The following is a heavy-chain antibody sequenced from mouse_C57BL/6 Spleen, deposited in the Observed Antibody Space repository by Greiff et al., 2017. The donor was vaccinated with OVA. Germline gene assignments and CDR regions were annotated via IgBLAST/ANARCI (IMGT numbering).Heavy chain of an antibody. J-gene: IGHJ1*03. Sequence: VQLQQSGAELVRPGASVKLSCTASGFNIKDDYMHWVKQRPEQGLEWIGWIDPENGDTEYASKFQGKATITADTSSNTAYLQLSSLTSEDTAFYYCTTEGNYEGYFAVWGTGTTVTVSS. V-gene: IGHV14-4*01. CDR1: GFNIKDDY. D-gene: IGHD2-1*01. CDR3: TTEGNYEGYFAV. CDR2: IDPENGDT.